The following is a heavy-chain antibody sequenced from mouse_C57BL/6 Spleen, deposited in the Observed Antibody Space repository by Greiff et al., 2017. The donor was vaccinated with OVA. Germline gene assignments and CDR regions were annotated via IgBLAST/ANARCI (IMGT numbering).Heavy chain of an antibody. CDR2: ILPGSGST. Sequence: QVQLQQSGAELMKPGASVKLSCKATGYTFTGYWIEWVKQRPGHGLEWIGEILPGSGSTNYNEKFKGKATFTADTSSNTAYMQLISLTTEDSAIYYCARCHIGSYAMDYWGQGTSVTVSS. CDR1: GYTFTGYW. CDR3: ARCHIGSYAMDY. J-gene: IGHJ4*01. D-gene: IGHD2-14*01. V-gene: IGHV1-9*01.